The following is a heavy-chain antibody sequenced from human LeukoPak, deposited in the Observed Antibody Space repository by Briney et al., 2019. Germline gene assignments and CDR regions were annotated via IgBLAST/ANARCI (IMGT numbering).Heavy chain of an antibody. Sequence: GSSVKVSCKASGGTLSNYVISWVRQAPGQGLEWMGGIIPVFGTREYAQRFQDRVAITADEATSTVHMELSGLKFDDTAVYYCARDDMGSTGGEVFDIWGQGTMVAVSS. J-gene: IGHJ3*02. CDR2: IIPVFGTR. D-gene: IGHD3-16*01. CDR3: ARDDMGSTGGEVFDI. CDR1: GGTLSNYV. V-gene: IGHV1-69*01.